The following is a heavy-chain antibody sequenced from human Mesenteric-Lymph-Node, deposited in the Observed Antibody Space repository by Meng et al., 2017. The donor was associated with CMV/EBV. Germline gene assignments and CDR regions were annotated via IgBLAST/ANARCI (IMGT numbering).Heavy chain of an antibody. D-gene: IGHD2-21*01. Sequence: GESLKISCTASGFTFNNYDMNWVRQAPGKGLEWVALIRYDGTKKYYADSVKGRFTISRDNSKNTLYLQMNSLRAEDTAVYYCARGEHLVVVISSPKATWGLGNWGQGTLVTVSS. CDR3: ARGEHLVVVISSPKATWGLGN. CDR2: IRYDGTKK. CDR1: GFTFNNYD. J-gene: IGHJ4*02. V-gene: IGHV3-30*02.